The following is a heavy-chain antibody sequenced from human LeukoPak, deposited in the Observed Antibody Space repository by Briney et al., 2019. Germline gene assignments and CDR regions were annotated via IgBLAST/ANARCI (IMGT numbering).Heavy chain of an antibody. CDR2: INHSGST. CDR1: GGSFSGYY. CDR3: VTYYFDSSGPKKDY. D-gene: IGHD3-22*01. J-gene: IGHJ4*02. V-gene: IGHV4-34*01. Sequence: SETLSLTCAVYGGSFSGYYWSWIRQPPGKGLEWIGEINHSGSTNYNPSLKSRVTISVDTSKKQFSLKLSSVTAADTAVYYCVTYYFDSSGPKKDYWGQGTLVTVSS.